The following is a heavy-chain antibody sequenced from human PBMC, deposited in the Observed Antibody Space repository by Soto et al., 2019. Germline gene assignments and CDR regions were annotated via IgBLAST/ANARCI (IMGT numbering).Heavy chain of an antibody. CDR1: GGTFSSYA. CDR3: ARVAYSSSWVLGYYGMDV. J-gene: IGHJ6*02. Sequence: SVKVSCKASGGTFSSYAISWVRQAPGQGLEWMGGIIPIFGTANYAQKFQGRVTITADESTSTAYMELSSLRSEDTAVYYCARVAYSSSWVLGYYGMDVWGQGTTVTVSS. CDR2: IIPIFGTA. D-gene: IGHD6-13*01. V-gene: IGHV1-69*13.